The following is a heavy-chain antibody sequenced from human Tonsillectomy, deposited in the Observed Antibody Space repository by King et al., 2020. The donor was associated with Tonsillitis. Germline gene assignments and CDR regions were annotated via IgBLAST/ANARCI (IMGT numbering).Heavy chain of an antibody. V-gene: IGHV3-23*04. Sequence: VQLVESGGGLVQPGGSLRLSCAASGFTFSNYVMSWVRQAPGKGLEWVSAISGSGGSTYYADSEKGRFTISRDNSKNTLYLQMNSLRAEDTAVYYCAKDGRTNETYHYFDYWGQGTLATVSS. CDR2: ISGSGGST. CDR1: GFTFSNYV. D-gene: IGHD2-15*01. CDR3: AKDGRTNETYHYFDY. J-gene: IGHJ4*02.